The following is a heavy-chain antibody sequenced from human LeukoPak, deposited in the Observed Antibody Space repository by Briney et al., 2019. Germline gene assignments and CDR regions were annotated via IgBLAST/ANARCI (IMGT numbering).Heavy chain of an antibody. V-gene: IGHV3-21*04. CDR3: ARDPSYSSDLFDY. D-gene: IGHD6-19*01. CDR1: GFTFSSYS. Sequence: GSLRLSCAASGFTFSSYSMNWVRQAPGKGLEWVSSISSSSSYIYYADSVKGRFTISRDNAKNSLYLQMNSLRSEDTAVYYCARDPSYSSDLFDYWGQGTLVTVSS. CDR2: ISSSSSYI. J-gene: IGHJ4*02.